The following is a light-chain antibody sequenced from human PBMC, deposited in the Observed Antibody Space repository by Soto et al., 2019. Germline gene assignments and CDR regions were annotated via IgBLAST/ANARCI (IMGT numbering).Light chain of an antibody. CDR2: KAS. CDR1: QSISSR. J-gene: IGKJ1*01. Sequence: DIQMTQSPSALSASVGDRVTITSRASQSISSRLAWYQQKPGKVPKLLIYKASSLESGVPSRFSGSGSGTEFTLTISSLQPDDFATYYCQQYDSYSWTFGQGTKVEI. V-gene: IGKV1-5*03. CDR3: QQYDSYSWT.